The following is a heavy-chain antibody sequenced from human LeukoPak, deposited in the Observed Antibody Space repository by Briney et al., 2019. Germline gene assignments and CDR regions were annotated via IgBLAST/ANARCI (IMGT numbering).Heavy chain of an antibody. CDR3: AKRPRGNYLDPFDY. Sequence: VGSLRLSCAASGFTFSSYAMSWVRQAPGKGLDWVSGISGSGGSTYYADSVKGRFTISRDNSKNRLYLQMNSLRAEDTAVYYCAKRPRGNYLDPFDYWGQGTLVTVSS. CDR2: ISGSGGST. D-gene: IGHD3-10*01. J-gene: IGHJ4*02. V-gene: IGHV3-23*01. CDR1: GFTFSSYA.